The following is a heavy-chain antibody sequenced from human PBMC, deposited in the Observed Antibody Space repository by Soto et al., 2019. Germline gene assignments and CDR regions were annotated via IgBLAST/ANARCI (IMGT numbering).Heavy chain of an antibody. CDR2: ISYYGRNK. Sequence: PGGSLRLAWAASGFTCSSYGLHWVRQAPGKGLEWVAVISYYGRNKYDADSVHGRFTISRDNSKNTLYLQMNRLRAEDTAVYYCAKGGYSYGYDYWGQGTLVTVSS. J-gene: IGHJ4*02. V-gene: IGHV3-30*18. CDR1: GFTCSSYG. CDR3: AKGGYSYGYDY. D-gene: IGHD5-18*01.